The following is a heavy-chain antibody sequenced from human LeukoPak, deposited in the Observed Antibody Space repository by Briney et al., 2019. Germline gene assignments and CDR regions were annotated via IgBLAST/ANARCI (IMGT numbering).Heavy chain of an antibody. V-gene: IGHV3-23*01. J-gene: IGHJ4*02. CDR3: AKDQCSSTSCPTDYFDY. D-gene: IGHD2-2*01. CDR1: GFTFSNAW. CDR2: ISGSGGST. Sequence: GGSLRLSCAASGFTFSNAWMSWVRQAPGKGLEWVSAISGSGGSTYYADSVKGRFTISRDNSKNTLYLQMNSLRAEDTAVYYCAKDQCSSTSCPTDYFDYWGQGTLVTVSS.